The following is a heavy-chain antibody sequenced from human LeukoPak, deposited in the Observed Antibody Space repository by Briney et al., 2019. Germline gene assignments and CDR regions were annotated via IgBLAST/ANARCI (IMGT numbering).Heavy chain of an antibody. CDR3: ATTSGLFLEWLFDY. V-gene: IGHV1-24*01. D-gene: IGHD3-3*01. CDR2: FDPEDGET. Sequence: ASVKVSCKVSGYTLTELSMHWVRQAPGKGLEWMGGFDPEDGETIYAQKFQGRVTMTEDTSTDTAYMELSSLRSEDTAVYYCATTSGLFLEWLFDYWGQGTLVTVSS. CDR1: GYTLTELS. J-gene: IGHJ4*02.